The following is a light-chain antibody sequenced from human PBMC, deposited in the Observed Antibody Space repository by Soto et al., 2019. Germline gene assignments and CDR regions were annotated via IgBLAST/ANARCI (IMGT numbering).Light chain of an antibody. CDR3: QHYGTSPWT. CDR2: GTT. J-gene: IGKJ1*01. CDR1: QNVVSAY. V-gene: IGKV3-20*01. Sequence: EIVLTQSPGTLSLSPGERAALSCRASQNVVSAYLAWYQQKSGQAPRLLIYGTTGRASGIPDRFSGSGSGTDFTLTINRLEPEDFAVYYCQHYGTSPWTFGQGTKVEIK.